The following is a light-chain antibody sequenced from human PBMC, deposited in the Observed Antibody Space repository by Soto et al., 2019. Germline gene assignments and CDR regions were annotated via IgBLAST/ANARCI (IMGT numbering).Light chain of an antibody. V-gene: IGLV2-23*02. CDR1: SSDVGSYNL. Sequence: QSALTQPASVSGSPGQSITISCTGTSSDVGSYNLVSWYQQHPGKAPKLIIFEVSKRPSGVSDRFSGSKSGNTASLTISGLQAEDDADFYCCSYATSSYVFGTGSMVTVL. CDR2: EVS. CDR3: CSYATSSYV. J-gene: IGLJ1*01.